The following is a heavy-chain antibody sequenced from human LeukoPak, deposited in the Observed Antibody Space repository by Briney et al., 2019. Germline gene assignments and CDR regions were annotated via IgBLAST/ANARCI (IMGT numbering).Heavy chain of an antibody. CDR2: IHNSGTT. CDR3: ARRYYYNLGSFPFDF. CDR1: GGPFSVYF. V-gene: IGHV4-34*01. D-gene: IGHD3-10*01. J-gene: IGHJ4*02. Sequence: TLSLTCAVSGGPFSVYFWSWIRQSSGKGLEWIGEIHNSGTTNYNPSLNSRVTISEDTSKNQFYLNLSSVTAADTAVYYCARRYYYNLGSFPFDFWGQGTLVTVSS.